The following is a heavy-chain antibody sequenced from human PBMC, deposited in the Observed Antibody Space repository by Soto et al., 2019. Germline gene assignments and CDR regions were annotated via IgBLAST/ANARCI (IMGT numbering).Heavy chain of an antibody. CDR1: GGSISSGGYS. CDR3: ARGPPFGY. V-gene: IGHV4-30-2*01. D-gene: IGHD3-10*01. CDR2: IYHGAST. J-gene: IGHJ4*02. Sequence: ASETLSLTCAVSGGSISSGGYSWTWIRQPPGKGLEWIGYIYHGASTYYNPSLKSRVTISVDRSKNQFSLKLSSVTAADTAVYYCARGPPFGYWGQGTLVTVSS.